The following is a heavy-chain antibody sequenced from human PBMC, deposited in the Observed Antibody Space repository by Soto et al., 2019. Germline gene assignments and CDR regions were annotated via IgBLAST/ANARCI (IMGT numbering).Heavy chain of an antibody. Sequence: PSETLSLTCNVSAGSITGDSYYWSWIPQPPGKGLEWLSYISYNGKTNDTPTLKSRVTISEDTSRKQFFLRRTSATAADTAIYYCARDPGDSDCYPGLDYWGQGSLVTVSS. D-gene: IGHD2-21*02. J-gene: IGHJ4*02. CDR3: ARDPGDSDCYPGLDY. CDR1: AGSITGDSYY. V-gene: IGHV4-61*01. CDR2: ISYNGKT.